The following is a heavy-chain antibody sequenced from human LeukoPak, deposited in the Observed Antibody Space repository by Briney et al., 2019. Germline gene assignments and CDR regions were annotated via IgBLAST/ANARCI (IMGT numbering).Heavy chain of an antibody. CDR3: ATGALTSELYGDFNFDY. J-gene: IGHJ4*02. D-gene: IGHD4-17*01. CDR1: GYTLTELS. CDR2: FDPEDGET. V-gene: IGHV1-24*01. Sequence: ASVKVSCKVSGYTLTELSMHWVRQAPGKGLEWMGGFDPEDGETIYAQKFQGRVTMTEDTSTDTAYMELSSLRSEDTAVYYCATGALTSELYGDFNFDYWGQGTLVTVSS.